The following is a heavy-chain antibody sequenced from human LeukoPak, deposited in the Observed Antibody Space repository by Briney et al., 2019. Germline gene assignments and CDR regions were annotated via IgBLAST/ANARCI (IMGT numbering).Heavy chain of an antibody. CDR2: IYTSGST. Sequence: SQTLSLTCTVSGGSISSGSYYWSWIRQPAGKGLEWIGRIYTSGSTNYNPSLKSRVTISVDTSKNQFSLKLSSVTAADTAVYYCASGLGGATTDYWGQGTLVTVSS. V-gene: IGHV4-61*02. J-gene: IGHJ4*02. CDR1: GGSISSGSYY. CDR3: ASGLGGATTDY. D-gene: IGHD1-26*01.